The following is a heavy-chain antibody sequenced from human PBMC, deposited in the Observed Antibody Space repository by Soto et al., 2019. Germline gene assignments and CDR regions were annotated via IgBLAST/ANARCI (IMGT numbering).Heavy chain of an antibody. CDR2: INAGNGNT. CDR3: ARSIVVVTALDY. CDR1: GYTFTSYA. J-gene: IGHJ4*02. V-gene: IGHV1-3*01. Sequence: SVXVSCKASGYTFTSYAMHWVRQAPGQRLEWMGWINAGNGNTKYSQKFQGRVTITRDTSASTAYMELSSLRSEYTAVYYCARSIVVVTALDYWGQGTLVTVSS. D-gene: IGHD2-21*02.